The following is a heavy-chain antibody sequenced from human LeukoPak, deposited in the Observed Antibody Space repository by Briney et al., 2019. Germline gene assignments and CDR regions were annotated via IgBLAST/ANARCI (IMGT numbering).Heavy chain of an antibody. D-gene: IGHD5-18*01. CDR2: IRSKANSYAT. CDR1: GFTFSGSA. J-gene: IGHJ3*02. Sequence: GGSLRRSCAASGFTFSGSAMHWVRQASGKGLEWVGRIRSKANSYATAYAASVKGRFTISRDDSKNTAYLQMNSLKTEDTAVYYCTGMWIQLWLSSEAFDIWGQGTMVTVSS. CDR3: TGMWIQLWLSSEAFDI. V-gene: IGHV3-73*01.